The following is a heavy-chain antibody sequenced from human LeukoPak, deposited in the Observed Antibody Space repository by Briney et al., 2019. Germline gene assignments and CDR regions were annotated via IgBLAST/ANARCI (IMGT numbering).Heavy chain of an antibody. CDR3: SHHPNWNSAYITSWGYYYYLDV. CDR1: GFTFSMYS. J-gene: IGHJ6*03. V-gene: IGHV3-23*01. Sequence: RGSLRLSSAASGFTFSMYSMAWVRQAPGKGLGRASDINERGGHIQDADSEQGRFIIYRDNSKYTLYVQVHSLRAEDTAVYYLSHHPNWNSAYITSWGYYYYLDVWGKGTTVTVSS. D-gene: IGHD1-7*01. CDR2: INERGGHI.